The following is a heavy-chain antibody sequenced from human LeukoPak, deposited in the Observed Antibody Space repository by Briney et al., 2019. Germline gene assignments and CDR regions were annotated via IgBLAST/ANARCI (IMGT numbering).Heavy chain of an antibody. Sequence: PSETLSLTCTVSGGSISSNSFYWAWIRQPPGKGLEWIGSISYSGNTYYNPSLKSRVTISVDTSKNQFSLKLSSVTAADTAVYYCARGGYTYGNAFDYWGQGTLVTVSS. CDR2: ISYSGNT. J-gene: IGHJ4*02. CDR1: GGSISSNSFY. CDR3: ARGGYTYGNAFDY. V-gene: IGHV4-39*07. D-gene: IGHD5-18*01.